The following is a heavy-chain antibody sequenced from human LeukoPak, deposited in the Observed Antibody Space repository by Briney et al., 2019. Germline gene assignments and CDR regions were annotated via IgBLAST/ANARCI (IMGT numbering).Heavy chain of an antibody. CDR1: GFTFSSYA. CDR2: ISGSGGST. D-gene: IGHD3-22*01. CDR3: ARVGPITYDSESDAFDI. V-gene: IGHV3-23*01. Sequence: PGGSLRLSCAASGFTFSSYAMSWVRQAPGKGLEWVSAISGSGGSTYYADSVKGRFTISRDNSKNTLYLQMNSLRAEDTAVYYCARVGPITYDSESDAFDIWGQGTMVTVSS. J-gene: IGHJ3*02.